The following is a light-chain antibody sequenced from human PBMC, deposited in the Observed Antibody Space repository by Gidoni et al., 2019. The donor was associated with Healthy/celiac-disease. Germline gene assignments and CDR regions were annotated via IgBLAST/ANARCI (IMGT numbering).Light chain of an antibody. CDR2: KDS. Sequence: SYELTQPPSVYVSQGQTARITCSGDALPKQYAYWYQQKPGQAPVLVIYKDSERPSGIPERFSGSSSGTTVTLTISGVQAEDEADYYCQSADSSGTSRFGGGTKLTVL. V-gene: IGLV3-25*03. J-gene: IGLJ2*01. CDR1: ALPKQY. CDR3: QSADSSGTSR.